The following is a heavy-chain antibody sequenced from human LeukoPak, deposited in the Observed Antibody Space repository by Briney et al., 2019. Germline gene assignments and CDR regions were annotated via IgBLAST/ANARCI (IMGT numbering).Heavy chain of an antibody. CDR1: GYTFTSYG. D-gene: IGHD6-13*01. Sequence: ASVKVSCKASGYTFTSYGISWVRQAPGQGLEWMGWISAYNGNTNYAQKLQGRVTMTTDTSTSTAYMELRSLRSDDTAVYYCAKDPTRLREYSSSWYFGWYFQHWGQGTLVTVSS. CDR3: AKDPTRLREYSSSWYFGWYFQH. V-gene: IGHV1-18*01. J-gene: IGHJ1*01. CDR2: ISAYNGNT.